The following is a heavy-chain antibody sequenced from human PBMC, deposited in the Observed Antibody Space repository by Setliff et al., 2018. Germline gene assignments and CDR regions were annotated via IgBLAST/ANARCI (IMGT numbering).Heavy chain of an antibody. V-gene: IGHV1-46*01. CDR3: ARGGIGFSEITIFGVALYWFDP. CDR2: INPSGGST. D-gene: IGHD3-3*01. J-gene: IGHJ5*02. Sequence: ASVKVSCKASGYTFTRYYMHWVRQAPGQGLEWMGIINPSGGSTSYAQKFQGRVTMTRDTSTSTVYMELSSLRSEDTAVYYCARGGIGFSEITIFGVALYWFDPWGQETLVTVS. CDR1: GYTFTRYY.